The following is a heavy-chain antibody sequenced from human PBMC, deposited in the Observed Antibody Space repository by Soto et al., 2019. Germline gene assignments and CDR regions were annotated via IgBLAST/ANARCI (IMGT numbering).Heavy chain of an antibody. CDR2: ISGSGGST. J-gene: IGHJ4*02. V-gene: IGHV3-23*01. CDR1: GFTFSSYA. D-gene: IGHD3-22*01. CDR3: AKDLLRDYYDSSRYGY. Sequence: PGGSLRLSCAASGFTFSSYAMSWVRQAPGKGLEWVSAISGSGGSTYYADSVKGRFTISRDNSKNTLYLQMNSLRAEDTAVYYCAKDLLRDYYDSSRYGYWGQGTLVTVSS.